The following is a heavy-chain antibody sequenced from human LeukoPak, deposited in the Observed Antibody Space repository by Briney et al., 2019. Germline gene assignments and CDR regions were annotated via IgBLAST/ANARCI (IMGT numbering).Heavy chain of an antibody. V-gene: IGHV3-48*03. CDR1: GFTFSSYE. Sequence: PGGSLRLSCAASGFTFSSYEMNWVRQAPGKGLEWDSYISSSGSTIYYADSVKGRFTISRENAKNSLYLQMNSLRAEDTAVYYCVRDHGAVAGTNGFDYWGRGTLVSVFS. CDR2: ISSSGSTI. J-gene: IGHJ4*02. D-gene: IGHD6-19*01. CDR3: VRDHGAVAGTNGFDY.